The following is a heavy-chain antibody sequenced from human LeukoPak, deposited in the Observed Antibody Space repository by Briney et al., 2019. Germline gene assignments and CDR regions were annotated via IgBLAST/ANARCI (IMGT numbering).Heavy chain of an antibody. J-gene: IGHJ4*02. V-gene: IGHV4-59*01. CDR2: IYYSGST. Sequence: SETLSLTCTVSGGSISSYYWSWIRQPPGKGLEWIGYIYYSGSTNYNPSLKSRVTISVDTSKNQFSLKLSSVTAADTAVYYCASTDISGSSPLVWGQGTLVTVSS. D-gene: IGHD1-26*01. CDR3: ASTDISGSSPLV. CDR1: GGSISSYY.